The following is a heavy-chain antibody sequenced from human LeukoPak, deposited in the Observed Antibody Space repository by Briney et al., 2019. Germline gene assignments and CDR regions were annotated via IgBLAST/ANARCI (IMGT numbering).Heavy chain of an antibody. Sequence: ASVKVSCKASGYTLTSYGISWVRQAPGQGLEWMGWISAYNGNTNYAQKLQGRVTMTTDTSTSTAYMELRSLRSDDTAVYYCARDTSPSRYYDSSGYNDYFDYWGQGTLVTVSS. V-gene: IGHV1-18*01. CDR1: GYTLTSYG. D-gene: IGHD3-22*01. CDR3: ARDTSPSRYYDSSGYNDYFDY. J-gene: IGHJ4*02. CDR2: ISAYNGNT.